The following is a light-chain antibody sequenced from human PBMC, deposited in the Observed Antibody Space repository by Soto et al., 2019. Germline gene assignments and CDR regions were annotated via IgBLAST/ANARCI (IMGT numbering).Light chain of an antibody. CDR1: SSDVGGYNY. J-gene: IGLJ2*01. V-gene: IGLV2-8*01. CDR3: SSYAGSNAVV. Sequence: QSALTQPPSASGSPGQSVTIYCTGTSSDVGGYNYVSWYQQHPGKAPKLMIYEVSKRPSGVPGRFSGSKSGNTASLTVSGLQAEDEADYYCSSYAGSNAVVFGGGTKVTVL. CDR2: EVS.